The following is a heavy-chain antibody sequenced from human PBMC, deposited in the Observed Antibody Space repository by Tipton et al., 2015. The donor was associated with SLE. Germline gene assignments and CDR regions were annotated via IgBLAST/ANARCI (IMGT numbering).Heavy chain of an antibody. Sequence: LRLSCAVYGGSFSGYYWSWIRQPPGKGLEWIGEINHSGSTNYNPSLKSRVTISVDTPKNQFSLKLSSVTAADTAVYYCARGAPITMAPDAFDIWGQGTMVTVSS. CDR1: GGSFSGYY. V-gene: IGHV4-34*01. D-gene: IGHD3-10*01. J-gene: IGHJ3*02. CDR2: INHSGST. CDR3: ARGAPITMAPDAFDI.